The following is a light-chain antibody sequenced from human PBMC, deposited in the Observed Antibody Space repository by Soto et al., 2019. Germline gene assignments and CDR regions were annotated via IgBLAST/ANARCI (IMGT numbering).Light chain of an antibody. CDR3: CSYAGGATSV. CDR2: EGN. V-gene: IGLV2-23*01. CDR1: SSDVGGYNY. Sequence: QSALTQPASVSGSPGQSITISCTGTSSDVGGYNYVSWYQQHPGKAPKLMIYEGNKRPSGVSNRFSGSKSGNTASLTIFGLQAEDEADYHCCSYAGGATSVCGGGTKVTVL. J-gene: IGLJ2*01.